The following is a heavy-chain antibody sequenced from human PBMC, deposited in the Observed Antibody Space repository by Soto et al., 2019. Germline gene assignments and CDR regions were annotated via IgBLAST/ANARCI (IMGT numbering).Heavy chain of an antibody. J-gene: IGHJ5*02. CDR3: AGSLNYYGSGSYYDPWFDP. V-gene: IGHV5-51*01. CDR2: IYPGDSDT. Sequence: PGESLKISCKGSGYSFTSYWIGWVRQMPGKGLEWMGIIYPGDSDTRYSPSFQGHVTISADKSISTAYLQWSSLKASDTAMYYCAGSLNYYGSGSYYDPWFDPWGQGTLVTVSS. D-gene: IGHD3-10*01. CDR1: GYSFTSYW.